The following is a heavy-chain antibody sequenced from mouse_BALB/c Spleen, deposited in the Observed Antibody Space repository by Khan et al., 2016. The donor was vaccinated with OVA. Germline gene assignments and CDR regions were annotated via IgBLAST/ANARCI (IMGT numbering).Heavy chain of an antibody. CDR3: SRLAYYHDSEGFAY. D-gene: IGHD1-1*01. CDR2: ISTGGSYT. V-gene: IGHV5-6*01. J-gene: IGHJ3*01. Sequence: EVQGVESGGDLVKPGGSLKLSCAASGFTFSTYGMSWVRQTPDKRLEWVATISTGGSYTYYPDSVKGRLTLSRDNAKNTLYQQMNSLKSEDSAMFYCSRLAYYHDSEGFAYWGQGTLVTVSA. CDR1: GFTFSTYG.